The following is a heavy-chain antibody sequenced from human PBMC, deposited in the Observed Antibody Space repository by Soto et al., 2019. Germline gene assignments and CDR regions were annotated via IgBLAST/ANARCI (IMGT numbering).Heavy chain of an antibody. CDR1: GFTVTSNY. V-gene: IGHV3-53*01. J-gene: IGHJ6*02. CDR3: ATCTYYYDSSGPHYYYYGMDV. D-gene: IGHD3-22*01. CDR2: LYSGGST. Sequence: GGSLRLSCAASGFTVTSNYMSWVRQAPGKGLEWVSVLYSGGSTYYADSVKGRFTISRDNSKNTLYLQMNNLRAEDTAVYYCATCTYYYDSSGPHYYYYGMDVWGQGTTVTVSS.